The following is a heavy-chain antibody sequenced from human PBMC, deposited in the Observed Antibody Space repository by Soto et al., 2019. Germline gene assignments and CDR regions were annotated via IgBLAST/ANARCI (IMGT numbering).Heavy chain of an antibody. CDR1: GFTVSSNY. V-gene: IGHV3-30*03. CDR3: ARDYEGGGDSSGYYYY. J-gene: IGHJ4*02. Sequence: GGSLRLSCAASGFTVSSNYMSWVRQAPGKGLEWVAVISYDGSNKYYADSVKGRFTISRDNSKNTLYLQMNSLRAEDTAVYYCARDYEGGGDSSGYYYYWGQGTLVTVSS. CDR2: ISYDGSNK. D-gene: IGHD3-22*01.